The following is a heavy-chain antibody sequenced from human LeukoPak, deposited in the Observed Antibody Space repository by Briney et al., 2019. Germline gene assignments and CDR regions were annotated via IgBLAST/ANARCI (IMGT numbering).Heavy chain of an antibody. J-gene: IGHJ4*02. CDR2: ISSSSSYT. D-gene: IGHD2-2*01. Sequence: PGGSLRLSCAASGFTFSDYYMSWIRQAPGKGLEWVSYISSSSSYTNYADSVKGRFTISRDNAKNSLYLQMNSLRAEGTAVYYCARGGVYCSSTSCYDDYWGQGTLVTVSS. CDR3: ARGGVYCSSTSCYDDY. V-gene: IGHV3-11*06. CDR1: GFTFSDYY.